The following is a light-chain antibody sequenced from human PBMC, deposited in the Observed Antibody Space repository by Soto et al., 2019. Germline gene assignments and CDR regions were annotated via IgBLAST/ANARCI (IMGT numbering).Light chain of an antibody. Sequence: EIVLTQSPATLSLSPGERATLSCRASQSVATYVAWYQQKPGQAPRLLIYDAFNRATGTPARFSGSGSGTDFTLTISSLEPADSAVYYCQQRSNWPITFGQGTRLEIK. CDR3: QQRSNWPIT. V-gene: IGKV3-11*01. J-gene: IGKJ5*01. CDR2: DAF. CDR1: QSVATY.